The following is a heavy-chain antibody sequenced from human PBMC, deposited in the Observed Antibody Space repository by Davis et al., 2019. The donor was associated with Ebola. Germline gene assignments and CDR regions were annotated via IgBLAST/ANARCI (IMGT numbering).Heavy chain of an antibody. Sequence: GESLKIPCAASGFTFSSYWMFWVRQSPERGLEWVANIRQDGSEKNYVDSVKGRFTISRDNAKNSLFLQMNSLRAEDTAVYYCATTTRASPFDYWGPGTLVTVSA. CDR3: ATTTRASPFDY. CDR2: IRQDGSEK. V-gene: IGHV3-7*03. J-gene: IGHJ4*02. CDR1: GFTFSSYW. D-gene: IGHD1-1*01.